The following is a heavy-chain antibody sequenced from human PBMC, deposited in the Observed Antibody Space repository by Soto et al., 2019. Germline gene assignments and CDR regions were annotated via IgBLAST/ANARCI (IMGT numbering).Heavy chain of an antibody. CDR1: GCTFSSYD. J-gene: IGHJ4*02. CDR2: TIPIFGTA. CDR3: SSAHSSGYSHFDY. V-gene: IGHV1-69*01. D-gene: IGHD3-22*01. Sequence: QVQLVQSGAEVKKPGSSLKVSCKASGCTFSSYDISWVRQAPGQGLEWLGGTIPIFGTANYAQKFQDRVTITAEESTRTAYMELSSLRSEDWAVYYCSSAHSSGYSHFDYWGQGTLVTVSS.